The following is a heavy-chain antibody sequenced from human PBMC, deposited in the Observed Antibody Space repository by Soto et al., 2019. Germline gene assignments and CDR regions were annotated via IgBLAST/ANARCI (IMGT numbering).Heavy chain of an antibody. D-gene: IGHD3-10*01. CDR1: RFTVISYV. CDR2: IWYDGSNK. CDR3: ARDLGSEFGDYYYYYGMDV. J-gene: IGHJ6*02. Sequence: LRXSCAASRFTVISYVMHWVRQAPGKGLEWVAVIWYDGSNKYYADSVKGRFTISRDNSKNTLYLQMNSLRAEDTAVYYCARDLGSEFGDYYYYYGMDVWGQGTTVTVSS. V-gene: IGHV3-33*08.